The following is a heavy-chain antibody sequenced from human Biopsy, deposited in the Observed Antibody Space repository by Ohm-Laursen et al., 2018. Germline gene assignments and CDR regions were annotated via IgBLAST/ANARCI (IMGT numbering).Heavy chain of an antibody. CDR3: ARDSSRRAREGGMDV. CDR1: GFSVSSYD. J-gene: IGHJ6*02. Sequence: LTCAASGFSVSSYDMNWVRQAPGKGLEWISYIIETSSHIYDADSVRGRFTVARDLAKNSLYLQLNSLRVEDTAVYYCARDSSRRAREGGMDVWGQGTTVTVSS. V-gene: IGHV3-21*01. D-gene: IGHD6-6*01. CDR2: IIETSSHI.